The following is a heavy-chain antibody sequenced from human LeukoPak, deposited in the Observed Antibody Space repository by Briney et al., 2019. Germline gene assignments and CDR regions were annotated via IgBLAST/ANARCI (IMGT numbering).Heavy chain of an antibody. CDR1: GFTFSSYS. CDR2: ISSSSSYI. V-gene: IGHV3-21*04. J-gene: IGHJ4*02. CDR3: ARDYPTFNY. Sequence: GGSLRLSCAASGFTFSSYSMNWVRQAPGKGLEWVSSISSSSSYIFYADSVKGRFTISRDNSRNTLYLQMNSLRAEDTAVYYCARDYPTFNYWGQGTLVTVSS.